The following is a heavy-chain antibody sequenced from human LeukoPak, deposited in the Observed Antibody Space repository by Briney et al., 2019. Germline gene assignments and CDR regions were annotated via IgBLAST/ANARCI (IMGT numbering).Heavy chain of an antibody. CDR2: IYYSGST. V-gene: IGHV4-31*03. D-gene: IGHD3-22*01. Sequence: PSETLSLTCTVSGGSISSGGYYWSWIRQHPGKGLEWIGYIYYSGSTYYNPSLKSRVTISVDTSKNQFSLKLSSVTAADTAVYYCARSGLGYYDSSGSLDAFDIWGQGTMVTVSS. J-gene: IGHJ3*02. CDR1: GGSISSGGYY. CDR3: ARSGLGYYDSSGSLDAFDI.